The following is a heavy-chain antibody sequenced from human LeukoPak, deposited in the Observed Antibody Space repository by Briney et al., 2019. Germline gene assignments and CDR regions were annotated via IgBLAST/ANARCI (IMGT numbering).Heavy chain of an antibody. CDR1: GFTFTRYW. Sequence: GSLRLSCAASGFTFTRYWMHWVRQVPGKGLVWISRISTDGSRTTYADSVKSRFTISRDNAKNSLYLQMNSLRAEDTAVYYCARPGSYLNDYWGQGTLVTVSS. V-gene: IGHV3-74*01. CDR2: ISTDGSRT. CDR3: ARPGSYLNDY. J-gene: IGHJ4*02. D-gene: IGHD1-26*01.